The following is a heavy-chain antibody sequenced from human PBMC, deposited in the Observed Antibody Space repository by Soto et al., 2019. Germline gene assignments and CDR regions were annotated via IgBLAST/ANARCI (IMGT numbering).Heavy chain of an antibody. CDR1: GYSFTSYW. V-gene: IGHV5-51*01. CDR3: ARHTDSVNIVATMTDAFDI. J-gene: IGHJ3*02. CDR2: IYPGDSDT. D-gene: IGHD5-12*01. Sequence: SLKISCRGSGYSFTSYWIGWVRQMPGKGLEWMGIIYPGDSDTRYSPSFQGQVTISADKSISTAYLQWSSLKASDTAMYYCARHTDSVNIVATMTDAFDIWGQGTMVTVSS.